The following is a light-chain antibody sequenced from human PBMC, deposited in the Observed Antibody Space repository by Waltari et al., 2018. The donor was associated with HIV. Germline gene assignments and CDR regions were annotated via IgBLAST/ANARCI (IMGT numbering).Light chain of an antibody. CDR2: EVT. CDR1: SSDIGGYKY. CDR3: SSYAGSNNVEV. Sequence: QSALTQPPSASGSPGQSVTISCTGTSSDIGGYKYVSWYQQHPGKAPKLIIYEVTRRPSGVPYRFSGSKSGNTASLTVSGLQAEDEAEYYCSSYAGSNNVEVFGSGTKVTVL. V-gene: IGLV2-8*01. J-gene: IGLJ1*01.